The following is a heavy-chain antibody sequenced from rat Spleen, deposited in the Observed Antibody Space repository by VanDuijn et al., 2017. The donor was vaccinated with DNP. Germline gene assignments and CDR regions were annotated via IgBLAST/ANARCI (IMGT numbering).Heavy chain of an antibody. V-gene: IGHV5S13*01. CDR3: ARDQGF. Sequence: EVQLVESGGGLVQPGRSLKLSCAASGFTFSNYGMAWIRQVPGKGLEWIASITDGGGNTYYPDSVRGRFTISRDNAKNTLYLQMNSLRSEDTATYYCARDQGFWGPGTMVTVSS. CDR1: GFTFSNYG. J-gene: IGHJ1*01. CDR2: ITDGGGNT.